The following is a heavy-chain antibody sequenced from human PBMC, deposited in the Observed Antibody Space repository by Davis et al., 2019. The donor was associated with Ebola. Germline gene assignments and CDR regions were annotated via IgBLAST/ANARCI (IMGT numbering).Heavy chain of an antibody. CDR3: ARSCDTSCSNFDY. CDR1: GRSFSGYY. D-gene: IGHD2-2*01. Sequence: MPGGSLRLSCAVYGRSFSGYYWSWIRQPPGKGLEWIGEINRSGSTNYNPSLKSRVTMSVDTSKNQFSLKLRSVTAADTAVYYCARSCDTSCSNFDYWGQGTPVTVSS. J-gene: IGHJ4*02. CDR2: INRSGST. V-gene: IGHV4-34*01.